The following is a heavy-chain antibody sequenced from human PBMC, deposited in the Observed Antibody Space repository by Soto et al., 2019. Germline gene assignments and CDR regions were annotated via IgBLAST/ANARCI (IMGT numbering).Heavy chain of an antibody. Sequence: SVKVSCKASGGTFSSYAISWVRQAPGQGLEWMGGIIPIFGTANYAQKFQGRVTITADESTSTAYMELSSLRSEDTAVYYCARDLDNYYGSGSYNPGMDVWGQGTTVTVSS. CDR3: ARDLDNYYGSGSYNPGMDV. V-gene: IGHV1-69*13. CDR2: IIPIFGTA. J-gene: IGHJ6*02. CDR1: GGTFSSYA. D-gene: IGHD3-10*01.